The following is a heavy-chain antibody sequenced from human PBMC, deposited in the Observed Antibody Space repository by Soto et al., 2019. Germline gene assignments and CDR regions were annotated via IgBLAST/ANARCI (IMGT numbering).Heavy chain of an antibody. Sequence: GGSLRLSCAASGFTFSSYSMNWVRQAPGKGLEWVSSISSSSSYIYYADSVKGRFTISRDNAKNPLYLQMNSLRAEDTAVYYCARQKPPTYYYDSSGYSTGNTFDYWGQGTLVTVS. CDR3: ARQKPPTYYYDSSGYSTGNTFDY. V-gene: IGHV3-21*01. CDR1: GFTFSSYS. J-gene: IGHJ4*02. D-gene: IGHD3-22*01. CDR2: ISSSSSYI.